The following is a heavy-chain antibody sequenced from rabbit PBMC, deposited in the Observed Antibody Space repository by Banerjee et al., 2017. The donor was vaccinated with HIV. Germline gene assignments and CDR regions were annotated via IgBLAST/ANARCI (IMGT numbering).Heavy chain of an antibody. Sequence: QEQLVESGGGLVQPEGSLTLTCKASGFTLSSRAYLCWVRQAPGKGLEWIGCIVAGSSGTTYYASWAKGRFTISKTSSTTVTLQMTSLTAADTATYFCARAGGFENYFNLWGQGTLVTVS. D-gene: IGHD1-1*01. CDR3: ARAGGFENYFNL. CDR1: GFTLSSRAY. J-gene: IGHJ4*01. V-gene: IGHV1S45*01. CDR2: IVAGSSGTT.